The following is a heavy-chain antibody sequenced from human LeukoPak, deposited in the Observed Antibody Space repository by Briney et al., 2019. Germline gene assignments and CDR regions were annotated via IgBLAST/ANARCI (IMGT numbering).Heavy chain of an antibody. CDR3: AKIDGSGTLDAFDI. V-gene: IGHV3-30*18. J-gene: IGHJ3*02. CDR2: ISYDGNFR. CDR1: GFIFSTFA. Sequence: PGGSLRLSCAATGFIFSTFAMHWVRQVPGKGLEWVALISYDGNFRNYADSVRGRFTISRDNSKNTLSLQMNSLRAEDTAVYYCAKIDGSGTLDAFDIWGQGTMVTVSS. D-gene: IGHD3-10*01.